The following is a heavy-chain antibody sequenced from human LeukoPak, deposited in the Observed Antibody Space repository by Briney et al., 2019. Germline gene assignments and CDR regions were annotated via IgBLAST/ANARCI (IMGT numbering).Heavy chain of an antibody. CDR1: GFTFSSYG. CDR2: ISYDGSNK. Sequence: GGSLGLSCAASGFTFSSYGMHWVRQAPGKGLEWVAVISYDGSNKYYADSVKGRFTISRDNSKNTLYLQMNSLRAEDTAVYYCAKDLYYDSYFDYWGQGTLVTVSS. CDR3: AKDLYYDSYFDY. J-gene: IGHJ4*02. D-gene: IGHD3-22*01. V-gene: IGHV3-30*18.